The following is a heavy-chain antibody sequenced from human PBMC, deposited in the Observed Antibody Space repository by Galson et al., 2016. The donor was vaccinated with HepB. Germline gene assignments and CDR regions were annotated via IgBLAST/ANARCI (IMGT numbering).Heavy chain of an antibody. CDR1: GFTFDDYA. J-gene: IGHJ6*03. V-gene: IGHV3-9*01. CDR2: ISWNTGVM. Sequence: SLRLSCAASGFTFDDYAMHWVRHAPGKGLEWVSGISWNTGVMAYADSVKGRFTISRDNTKNSLCLQMNSLRVEDTAFYYCAKAKFATYYSMDVWGKGTTVTVSS. CDR3: AKAKFATYYSMDV. D-gene: IGHD3-16*01.